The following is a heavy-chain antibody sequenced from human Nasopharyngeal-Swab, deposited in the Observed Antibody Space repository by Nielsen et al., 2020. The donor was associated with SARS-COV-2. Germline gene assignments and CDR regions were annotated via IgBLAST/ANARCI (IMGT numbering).Heavy chain of an antibody. CDR2: INHSGST. J-gene: IGHJ4*02. CDR1: GGSFSGYY. V-gene: IGHV4-34*01. CDR3: ARVAGWGEFPRGCFDY. D-gene: IGHD3-16*01. Sequence: SETLSLTCAVYGGSFSGYYWSWIRQPPGKGLEWIGEINHSGSTNYNPSLKSRVTISVDTSKNQFSLKLSSVTAADTAVYYCARVAGWGEFPRGCFDYWGQGTLVTVSS.